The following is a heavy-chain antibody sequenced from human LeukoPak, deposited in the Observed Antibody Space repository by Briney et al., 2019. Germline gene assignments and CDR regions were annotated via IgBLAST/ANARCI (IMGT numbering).Heavy chain of an antibody. CDR2: IYYSGST. CDR1: GGSISSGGYY. CDR3: ARDPVAANKNDYYYYGMDV. J-gene: IGHJ6*02. V-gene: IGHV4-31*03. D-gene: IGHD2-15*01. Sequence: PSQTLSLTCTVSGGSISSGGYYWSWIRQHPGKGLEWIGYIYYSGSTYYNPSLESRVTISVDTSKNQFSLKLSSVTATDTAVYYCARDPVAANKNDYYYYGMDVWGQGTTVTVSS.